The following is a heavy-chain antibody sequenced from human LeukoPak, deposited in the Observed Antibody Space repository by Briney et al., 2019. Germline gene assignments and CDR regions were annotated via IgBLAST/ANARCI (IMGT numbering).Heavy chain of an antibody. D-gene: IGHD3-3*01. CDR3: ARRIFGVVIEDY. Sequence: ASVKVSCKASGYTFTGYYMHWVRKAPGQGLEWMGWINPNSGGTNYAQKFQGRVTMTRDTSISTAYMELSRLRSDDTAVYYCARRIFGVVIEDYWGQGTLVTVSS. CDR2: INPNSGGT. CDR1: GYTFTGYY. J-gene: IGHJ4*02. V-gene: IGHV1-2*02.